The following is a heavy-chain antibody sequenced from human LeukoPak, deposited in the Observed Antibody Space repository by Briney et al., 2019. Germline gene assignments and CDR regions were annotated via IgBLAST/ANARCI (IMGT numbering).Heavy chain of an antibody. J-gene: IGHJ4*02. CDR2: INGGGGST. CDR3: ARDGHAYGRGSPHY. V-gene: IGHV3-23*01. CDR1: GFPFSSYA. Sequence: GGSLRLSCAASGFPFSSYAMSWVRQAPGEGLEWVSCINGGGGSTYYADSVKGRFTISRDNAKNSYLQMNSLRAEDTAVYYCARDGHAYGRGSPHYWGQGTLVSVSS. D-gene: IGHD3-10*01.